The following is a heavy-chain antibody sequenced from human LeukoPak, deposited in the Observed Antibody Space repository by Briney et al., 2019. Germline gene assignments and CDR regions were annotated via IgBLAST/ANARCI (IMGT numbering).Heavy chain of an antibody. Sequence: SETLPLTCTVSGGSISSYYWSWIRQPPGKGLEWIGYIYYSGSTNYNPSLKSRVTISVDTSKNQFSLKLSSVTAADTAVYYCARRSPSWGYFDYWGQGTLVTVSS. CDR3: ARRSPSWGYFDY. J-gene: IGHJ4*02. D-gene: IGHD7-27*01. CDR2: IYYSGST. V-gene: IGHV4-59*01. CDR1: GGSISSYY.